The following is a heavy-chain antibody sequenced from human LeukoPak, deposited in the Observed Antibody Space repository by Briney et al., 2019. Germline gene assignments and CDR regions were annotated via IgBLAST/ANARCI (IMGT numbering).Heavy chain of an antibody. D-gene: IGHD3-22*01. CDR3: ARERNYYDTGGYLYS. CDR1: GFTFSNYA. Sequence: PERSLRLSCAASGFTFSNYALHWVRQAPGKGLEWVAVISFDGSNRYYADSVKGRFTISRDNSKNTLYLQMNSLRAEDTAVYFCARERNYYDTGGYLYSWGQGPWSPSPQ. CDR2: ISFDGSNR. V-gene: IGHV3-30-3*01. J-gene: IGHJ4*02.